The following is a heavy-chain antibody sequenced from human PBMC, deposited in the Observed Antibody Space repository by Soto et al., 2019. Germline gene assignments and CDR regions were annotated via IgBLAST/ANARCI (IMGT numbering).Heavy chain of an antibody. Sequence: ASVKVSCKASGYTFTSYGISWLRQSPGQGLEWMGWISAYNGNTNYAQKLQGRVTMTTDTSTSTAYMELRSLRSDDTAVYYCARHPLLYDILTGYTNWFDPWGQGTLVTVSS. V-gene: IGHV1-18*01. D-gene: IGHD3-9*01. CDR1: GYTFTSYG. J-gene: IGHJ5*02. CDR2: ISAYNGNT. CDR3: ARHPLLYDILTGYTNWFDP.